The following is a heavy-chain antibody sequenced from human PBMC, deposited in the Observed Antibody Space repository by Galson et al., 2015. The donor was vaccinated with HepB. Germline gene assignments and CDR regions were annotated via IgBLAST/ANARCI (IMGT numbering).Heavy chain of an antibody. J-gene: IGHJ6*02. CDR2: IYHSGST. Sequence: LSLTCAVSGGSISSSNWWSWVRQPPGKGLEWIGEIYHSGSTNYNPSLKSRVTISVDKSKNQFSLKLSSVTAADTAVYYCARGVGYYYGSNRDFYYYGMDVWGQGTTVTVSS. CDR3: ARGVGYYYGSNRDFYYYGMDV. D-gene: IGHD3-10*01. CDR1: GGSISSSNW. V-gene: IGHV4-4*02.